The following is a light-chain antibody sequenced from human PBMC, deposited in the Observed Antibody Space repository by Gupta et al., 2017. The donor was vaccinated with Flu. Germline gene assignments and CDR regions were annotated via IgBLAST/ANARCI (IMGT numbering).Light chain of an antibody. J-gene: IGKJ4*01. CDR2: DAS. Sequence: GDRVTITCQASQDISNYLNWYQQKPGKAPKLLIYDASNLETGVPSRFSGSRSGTAFTFNINSLQPDDIAIYYCQQYGNLPLTFGEGTKVEI. CDR3: QQYGNLPLT. V-gene: IGKV1-33*01. CDR1: QDISNY.